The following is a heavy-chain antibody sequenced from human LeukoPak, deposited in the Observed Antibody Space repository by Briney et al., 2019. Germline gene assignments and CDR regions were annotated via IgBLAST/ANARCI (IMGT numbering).Heavy chain of an antibody. J-gene: IGHJ4*02. D-gene: IGHD3-22*01. CDR1: GGTFSSYA. CDR2: IIPILGIA. CDR3: ARDFEETYYYDSSGYSQGY. V-gene: IGHV1-69*04. Sequence: SVKVSCKASGGTFSSYAISWVRQAPGQGLEWMGRIIPILGIANYAQKFQGRVTITADKSTSTAYMELSSLRSEDTAVYYCARDFEETYYYDSSGYSQGYWGQGTLVTVSS.